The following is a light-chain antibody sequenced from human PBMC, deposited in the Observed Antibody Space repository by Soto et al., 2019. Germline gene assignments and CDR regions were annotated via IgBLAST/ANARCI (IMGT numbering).Light chain of an antibody. CDR2: DVN. CDR3: CSYAGSDTYYV. V-gene: IGLV2-11*01. J-gene: IGLJ1*01. CDR1: SSDVGGYNY. Sequence: QSALTQPRSVSGSPGQSVTISCTGTSSDVGGYNYVSWYQQNPGTAPKLMMSDVNKRPSGVPDRFSGSKSGNTASLTISGLQAEDEADYYCCSYAGSDTYYVFGTGTKVTVL.